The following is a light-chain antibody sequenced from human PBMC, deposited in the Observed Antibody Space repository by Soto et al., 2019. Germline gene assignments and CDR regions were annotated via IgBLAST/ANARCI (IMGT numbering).Light chain of an antibody. CDR3: SSYTTTTTLVV. Sequence: QSVLTQPASASGSPGQSITISCSGSSSDIGSYNYVSWYQQHPGKAPKLMIYDVTNRPSGVSDRFSGSKSGDTASLTISGLQADDEADYYCSSYTTTTTLVVFGGGTKVTVL. CDR2: DVT. J-gene: IGLJ2*01. CDR1: SSDIGSYNY. V-gene: IGLV2-14*03.